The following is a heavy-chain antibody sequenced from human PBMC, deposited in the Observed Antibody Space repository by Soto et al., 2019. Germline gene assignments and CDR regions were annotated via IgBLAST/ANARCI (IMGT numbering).Heavy chain of an antibody. J-gene: IGHJ6*02. CDR2: IIPIFGTA. CDR1: GGTFSSYA. D-gene: IGHD6-19*01. V-gene: IGHV1-69*01. CDR3: ARCPIAMAGIYYYYYGMDV. Sequence: QVQLVQSGAEVKKPGSSVKVSCKASGGTFSSYAISWVRQAPGQGLEWMGGIIPIFGTANYAQKFQGRVTITADESTSTAYMELSSLRSEDTAVYYCARCPIAMAGIYYYYYGMDVWGQGTTVTVSS.